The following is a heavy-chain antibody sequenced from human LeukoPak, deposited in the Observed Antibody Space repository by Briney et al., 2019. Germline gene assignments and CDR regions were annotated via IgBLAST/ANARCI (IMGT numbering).Heavy chain of an antibody. Sequence: GGSLRLSCAASGFTFSNYAMSWVRQAPGKGLEWVSAISAGGGSTYYADSVKGRFTISRDNSKKTLYLQMNSLRAGDTALYYCAYSRGPPGRGAYDIWGQGTKVTVSS. D-gene: IGHD5-18*01. V-gene: IGHV3-23*01. CDR2: ISAGGGST. J-gene: IGHJ3*02. CDR3: AYSRGPPGRGAYDI. CDR1: GFTFSNYA.